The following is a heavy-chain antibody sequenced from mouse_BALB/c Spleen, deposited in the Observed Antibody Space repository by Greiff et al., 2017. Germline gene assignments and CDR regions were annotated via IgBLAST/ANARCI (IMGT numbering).Heavy chain of an antibody. CDR1: GYTFTSYY. J-gene: IGHJ2*01. V-gene: IGHV1S81*02. CDR3: TRGRSYYFDY. CDR2: INPSNGGT. Sequence: QVQLQQSGAELVRPGASVKLSCKASGYTFTSYYMYWVKQRPGQGLEWIGEINPSNGGTNFNEKFKSKATLTVDKSSSTAYMQLSSLTSEDSAVYYCTRGRSYYFDYWGQGTTLTVSS.